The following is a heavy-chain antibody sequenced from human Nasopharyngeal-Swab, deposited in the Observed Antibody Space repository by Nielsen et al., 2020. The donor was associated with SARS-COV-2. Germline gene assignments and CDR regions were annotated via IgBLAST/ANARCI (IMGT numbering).Heavy chain of an antibody. CDR1: GFTFNTYS. Sequence: GGSLRLSCAASGFTFNTYSMNWVRQAPGKGLEWVSSISSSSAYIYYADSVKGRFTISRDNAKNSLYLQMSSLRAEETAVYYCARSRSAMDVWGQGTTVTVSS. V-gene: IGHV3-21*01. CDR2: ISSSSAYI. J-gene: IGHJ6*02. CDR3: ARSRSAMDV.